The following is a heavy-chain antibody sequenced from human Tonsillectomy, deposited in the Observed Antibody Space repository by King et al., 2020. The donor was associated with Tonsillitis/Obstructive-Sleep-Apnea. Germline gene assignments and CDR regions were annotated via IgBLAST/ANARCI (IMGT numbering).Heavy chain of an antibody. V-gene: IGHV3-33*01. J-gene: IGHJ6*03. CDR2: IWYDGSNN. D-gene: IGHD2-2*01. CDR1: GFTFSSYG. Sequence: VQLVESGGGVLQPGRSLRLSCTASGFTFSSYGMHWFRQAPGKGLGLVAVIWYDGSNNDYADSVKGRFTISRDNSKNTLYLQMNSLRAEDTAVYYCARAGVPAAKDYYMDVWGKGTTVTVSS. CDR3: ARAGVPAAKDYYMDV.